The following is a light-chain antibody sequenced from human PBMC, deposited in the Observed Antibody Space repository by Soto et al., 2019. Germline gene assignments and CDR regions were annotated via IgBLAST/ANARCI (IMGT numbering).Light chain of an antibody. CDR2: EVS. Sequence: QSALTQPASVSGSPGQAITISCTGTSSDVGGYNYVSWYQQHPGKAPKLMIYEVSNRPSGVSDRFSGSKSGNTASLTISGLKAEDEADYYCTSYTSSSNPVFGTGTKVTVL. V-gene: IGLV2-14*01. CDR1: SSDVGGYNY. CDR3: TSYTSSSNPV. J-gene: IGLJ1*01.